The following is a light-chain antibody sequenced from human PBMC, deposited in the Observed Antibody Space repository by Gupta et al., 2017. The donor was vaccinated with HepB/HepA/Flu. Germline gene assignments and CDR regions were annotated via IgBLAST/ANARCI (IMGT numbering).Light chain of an antibody. CDR3: QQRSTWPRT. CDR2: DVS. Sequence: EIVLTQSLATLALSPGERVALSCRASQNIRTSLAWYQHKPGQAPRLLIHDVSNRATGVPARFAGSGSGTDFTLAISSLEPEDFAVYYCQQRSTWPRTFGQGTKVEI. V-gene: IGKV3-11*01. CDR1: QNIRTS. J-gene: IGKJ1*01.